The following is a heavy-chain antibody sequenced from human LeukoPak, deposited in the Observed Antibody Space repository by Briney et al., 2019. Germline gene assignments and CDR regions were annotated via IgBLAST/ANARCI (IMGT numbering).Heavy chain of an antibody. CDR2: INAGNDNT. D-gene: IGHD2-15*01. V-gene: IGHV1-3*01. CDR1: GYTFTSYA. Sequence: WASVKVSCKASGYTFTSYAMHWVRQAPGQRLEWMGWINAGNDNTKYSQKFQGRVTITRDTSASTAYMELSSLRSEDTAVYYCARDLGYCTGGTCYPNWFDPWGQGTLVTVPS. J-gene: IGHJ5*02. CDR3: ARDLGYCTGGTCYPNWFDP.